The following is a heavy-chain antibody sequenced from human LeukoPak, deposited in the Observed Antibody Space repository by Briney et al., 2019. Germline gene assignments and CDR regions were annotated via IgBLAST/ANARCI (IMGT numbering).Heavy chain of an antibody. D-gene: IGHD2-21*02. J-gene: IGHJ4*02. CDR1: GLTFSSYW. Sequence: PGGSLRLSCAASGLTFSSYWMTWVRQAPGMGPECVANINQGGSEKNYVDSVRGRFTISRDNARNSLYLQLNSLRAEDTAVYYCARTARLLESWGQGTLVTVSS. V-gene: IGHV3-7*01. CDR3: ARTARLLES. CDR2: INQGGSEK.